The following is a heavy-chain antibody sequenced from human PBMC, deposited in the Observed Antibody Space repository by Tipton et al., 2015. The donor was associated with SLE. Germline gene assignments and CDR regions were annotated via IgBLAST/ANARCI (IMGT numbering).Heavy chain of an antibody. CDR3: ARDGGVNDY. CDR2: IYYSGST. Sequence: TLSLTCTVSGGSISSHYWSWIRQPPGKGLEWIGSIYYSGSTYYNPSLKSRVTISVDTSKNQFSLKLSSVTAADTAVYYCARDGGVNDYWGQGTLVTVSS. J-gene: IGHJ4*02. V-gene: IGHV4-59*11. CDR1: GGSISSHY. D-gene: IGHD2-8*01.